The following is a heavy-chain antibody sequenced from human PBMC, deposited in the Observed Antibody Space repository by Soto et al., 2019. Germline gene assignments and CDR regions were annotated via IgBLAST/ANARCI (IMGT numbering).Heavy chain of an antibody. CDR3: VRGVGASYYFDY. D-gene: IGHD1-26*01. CDR2: ISAYNGNT. J-gene: IGHJ4*02. Sequence: QVQLVQSGAEVKKPGASVKVSCKASGYTFTSYGISWVRQAPGQGLEWMGWISAYNGNTNYAQKLQGXGXXXTXXSTSTAYMELRSLRSDDTAVYYCVRGVGASYYFDYWGQGTLVTVSS. CDR1: GYTFTSYG. V-gene: IGHV1-18*01.